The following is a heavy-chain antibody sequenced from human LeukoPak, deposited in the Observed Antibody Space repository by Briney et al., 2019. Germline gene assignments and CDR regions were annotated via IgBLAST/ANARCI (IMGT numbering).Heavy chain of an antibody. CDR1: GASFSSGDQY. V-gene: IGHV4-39*01. CDR3: ARLTTDSTYHSGWFDP. J-gene: IGHJ5*02. CDR2: IYYSGST. D-gene: IGHD3-22*01. Sequence: PSETLSLTCTVSGASFSSGDQYWNWIRQPPGKGLEWIGSIYYSGSTYYNPSLESRVTISVDTSKNQFSLKLSSVTAADTAVYYCARLTTDSTYHSGWFDPWGQGTRVTVSS.